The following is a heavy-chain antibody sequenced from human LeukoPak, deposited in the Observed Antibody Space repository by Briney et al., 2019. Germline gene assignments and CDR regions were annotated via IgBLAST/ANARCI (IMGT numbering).Heavy chain of an antibody. J-gene: IGHJ4*02. CDR1: GFNFSTYG. V-gene: IGHV3-33*06. Sequence: GTSLRLSCAASGFNFSTYGMHWVRQAPGKGLKWVAIIWYDGTNAYYADSVKARFTILRDNSKSTLYLQMNSLRAEDTAVYYCAKDVVAGSPGDWGQGTLVTVSS. CDR3: AKDVVAGSPGD. D-gene: IGHD2-15*01. CDR2: IWYDGTNA.